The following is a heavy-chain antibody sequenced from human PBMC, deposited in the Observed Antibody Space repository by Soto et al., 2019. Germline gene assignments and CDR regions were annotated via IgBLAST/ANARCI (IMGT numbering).Heavy chain of an antibody. CDR1: GFTFDDYA. CDR2: INWNSGSI. V-gene: IGHV3-9*01. D-gene: IGHD6-13*01. J-gene: IGHJ1*01. CDR3: VKDESINWYSGHFRH. Sequence: GGSLRLSCAASGFTFDDYAMHWVRQVPGKGLGWVSGINWNSGSIGYGDSVKGRFAISRDNAKNSLHLQMNSLSAEDTAFYYCVKDESINWYSGHFRHWGQGTLVTVSS.